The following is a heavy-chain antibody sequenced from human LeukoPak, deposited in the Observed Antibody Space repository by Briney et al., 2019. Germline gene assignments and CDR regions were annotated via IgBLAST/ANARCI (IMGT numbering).Heavy chain of an antibody. CDR3: ARAKDMTTVTASGY. Sequence: ASVKVSCKASGYTFTSYAMHWVRQAPGQRLEWMGWINAGNGNTKYSQKFQGRVTITRDTSASTAYMELSSLRSEDTAVYYCARAKDMTTVTASGYWGQGTLVTVSS. V-gene: IGHV1-3*01. D-gene: IGHD4-17*01. J-gene: IGHJ4*02. CDR1: GYTFTSYA. CDR2: INAGNGNT.